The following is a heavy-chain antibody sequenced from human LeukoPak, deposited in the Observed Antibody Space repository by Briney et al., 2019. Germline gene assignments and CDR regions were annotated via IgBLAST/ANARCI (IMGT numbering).Heavy chain of an antibody. CDR3: AKDKEGIVVVPAAIGSAFDI. CDR2: IRYDGSNK. CDR1: AFTFSSYG. V-gene: IGHV3-30*02. J-gene: IGHJ3*02. Sequence: GGSLRLSCAASAFTFSSYGMHWVRQAPGKGLEWVAFIRYDGSNKYYADSVKGRFTISRDNSKNTLYLQMNSLRAEDTAVYYCAKDKEGIVVVPAAIGSAFDIWGQGTMVTVSS. D-gene: IGHD2-2*02.